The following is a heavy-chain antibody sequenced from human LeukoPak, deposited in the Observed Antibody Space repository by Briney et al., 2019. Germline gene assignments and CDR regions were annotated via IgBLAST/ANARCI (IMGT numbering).Heavy chain of an antibody. CDR1: GGTFSSYA. CDR3: ARELKPRIMITFGGVSGWFDP. J-gene: IGHJ5*02. D-gene: IGHD3-16*01. V-gene: IGHV1-69*06. Sequence: SVTDSCKASGGTFSSYAISWVRQAPGQGLEWMGGIIPIFGTANYAQKFQGRVTITADKSTSTAYMELSSLRSEDTAVYYCARELKPRIMITFGGVSGWFDPWGQGTLVTVSS. CDR2: IIPIFGTA.